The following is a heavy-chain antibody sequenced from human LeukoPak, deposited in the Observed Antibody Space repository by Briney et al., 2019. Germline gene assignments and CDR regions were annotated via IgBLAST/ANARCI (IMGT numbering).Heavy chain of an antibody. CDR1: GGTFSSYA. Sequence: ASVKVSCKASGGTFSSYAISWVRQAPGQGLEWMGRIIPIFGTANYAQKFQGRATITTDESTSTAYMELSSLRSEGTTVYYCATAYCGGDCYYYYYMDVWGKGTTVTVSS. CDR3: ATAYCGGDCYYYYYMDV. CDR2: IIPIFGTA. V-gene: IGHV1-69*05. J-gene: IGHJ6*03. D-gene: IGHD2-21*02.